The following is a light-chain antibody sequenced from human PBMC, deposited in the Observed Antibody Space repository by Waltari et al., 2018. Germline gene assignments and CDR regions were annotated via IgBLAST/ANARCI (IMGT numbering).Light chain of an antibody. CDR2: YAS. Sequence: DIQMTQSPSSLSASVGDTVTITCRASQGISSYLAWYQQKPGKAPKPLIYYASNLESGVPSRFSGSGSGTEFTLTISSLQPEDFASYYCQQYHSAPFTFGPGTKLDIK. CDR3: QQYHSAPFT. CDR1: QGISSY. V-gene: IGKV1-16*01. J-gene: IGKJ3*01.